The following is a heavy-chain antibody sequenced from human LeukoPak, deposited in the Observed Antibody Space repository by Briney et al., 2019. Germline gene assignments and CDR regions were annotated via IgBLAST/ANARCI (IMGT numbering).Heavy chain of an antibody. Sequence: GGSLRLSCAASEFTFSSYGMHWVRQAPGKGLEWVAVISYDGSNKYYADSVKGRFTISRDNSKNTLYLQMNSLRAEDTAVYYCAKDSSSGLFYFDYWGQGTLVTVSS. CDR2: ISYDGSNK. CDR3: AKDSSSGLFYFDY. V-gene: IGHV3-30*18. CDR1: EFTFSSYG. J-gene: IGHJ4*02. D-gene: IGHD3-22*01.